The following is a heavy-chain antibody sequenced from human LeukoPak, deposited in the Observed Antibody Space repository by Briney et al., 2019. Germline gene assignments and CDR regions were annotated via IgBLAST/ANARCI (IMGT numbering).Heavy chain of an antibody. V-gene: IGHV4-31*03. CDR2: IYYSGST. CDR3: ARDYLRYFDP. D-gene: IGHD3-9*01. CDR1: GGSISSGGYY. J-gene: IGHJ5*02. Sequence: SETLSLTCTVSGGSISSGGYYWSWIRQHPGTGLEWIGYIYYSGSTYYNPSLKSRVTISVDTSKNQFSLKLSSVTAADTAVYYCARDYLRYFDPWGQGTLVTVSS.